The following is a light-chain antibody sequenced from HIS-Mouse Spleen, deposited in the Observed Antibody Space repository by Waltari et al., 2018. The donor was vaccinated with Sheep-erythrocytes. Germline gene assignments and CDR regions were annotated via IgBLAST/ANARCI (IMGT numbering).Light chain of an antibody. Sequence: QSALTQPRSVSGSPGQSVTISCTGTISDVGGYHHVPWYQQHPGKAPKLMIYDVSKRPSGVPDRFSGSKSGNTASLTISGLQAEDEADYYCCSYAGSYNHVFATGTKVTVL. CDR1: ISDVGGYHH. J-gene: IGLJ1*01. V-gene: IGLV2-11*01. CDR3: CSYAGSYNHV. CDR2: DVS.